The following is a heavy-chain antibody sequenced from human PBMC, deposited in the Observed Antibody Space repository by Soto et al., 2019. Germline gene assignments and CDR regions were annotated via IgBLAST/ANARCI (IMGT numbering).Heavy chain of an antibody. CDR1: GGSINTYDYS. CDR2: IYHTGRT. CDR3: AREKTIFGVAPGGGIDI. Sequence: QLRLQESGSGLVQPSQTLSLTCTASGGSINTYDYSWSWIRQPPGGGLEWIGSIYHTGRTYFIPSLKSRVTMSLEKYKNQFALNLTSVTAADTALYYCAREKTIFGVAPGGGIDIWGQGTTVTVSS. V-gene: IGHV4-30-2*01. D-gene: IGHD3-3*01. J-gene: IGHJ6*02.